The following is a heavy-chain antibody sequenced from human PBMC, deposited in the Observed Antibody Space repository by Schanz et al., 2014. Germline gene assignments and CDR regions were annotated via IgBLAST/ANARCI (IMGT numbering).Heavy chain of an antibody. CDR1: GFTFSSYT. D-gene: IGHD3-22*01. Sequence: EVQLVESGGGLVKPGDSLRLSCAASGFTFSSYTMKWVRQAPGKGLEWVSSISSTSTYLYYADSVKGRFTISRDSARNSLYLQMNSLRAEDTAVYYCARAGQDYSDSSGYATYYFGNWGQGTLVTVSS. CDR2: ISSTSTYL. V-gene: IGHV3-21*04. CDR3: ARAGQDYSDSSGYATYYFGN. J-gene: IGHJ4*02.